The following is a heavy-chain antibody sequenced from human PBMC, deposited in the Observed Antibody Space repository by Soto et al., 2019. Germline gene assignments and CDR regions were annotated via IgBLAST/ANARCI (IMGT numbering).Heavy chain of an antibody. D-gene: IGHD6-19*01. CDR2: IKQDGSEK. CDR3: PRVSLDTQWLASHDAFDI. V-gene: IGHV3-7*01. Sequence: GGSLRLSCAASGSTFSSYWMSWVRQAPGKGLEWVANIKQDGSEKYYVDSVKGRFTISRDNAKNSLYLQMNSLRAEDTAVYYCPRVSLDTQWLASHDAFDIWAQGTMVT. J-gene: IGHJ3*02. CDR1: GSTFSSYW.